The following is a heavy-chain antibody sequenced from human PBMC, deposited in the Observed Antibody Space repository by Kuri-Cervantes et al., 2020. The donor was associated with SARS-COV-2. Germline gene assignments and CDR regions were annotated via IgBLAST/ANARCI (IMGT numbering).Heavy chain of an antibody. Sequence: GESLKISCAASGFTFSSYAMSWVRQAPGKGLEWVSAISGSGGSTYYADSVKGRFTISRDNSKNTLYLQMNSLRAEDTAVYYYATIAIVVVFNNWFDPWGQGTLVTVSS. CDR3: ATIAIVVVFNNWFDP. CDR1: GFTFSSYA. CDR2: ISGSGGST. J-gene: IGHJ5*02. D-gene: IGHD2-2*01. V-gene: IGHV3-23*01.